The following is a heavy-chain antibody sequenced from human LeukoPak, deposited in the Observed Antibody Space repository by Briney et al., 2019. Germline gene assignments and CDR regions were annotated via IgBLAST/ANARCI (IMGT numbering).Heavy chain of an antibody. D-gene: IGHD2-2*01. CDR2: IRYDGTIK. J-gene: IGHJ4*02. V-gene: IGHV3-30*02. CDR3: EKGFYIVQVPAAQPYFHY. CDR1: GFSFSNYG. Sequence: GSLRLSCTTSGFSFSNYGMHWVRQAPGKGLEWVAFIRYDGTIKSYADSVKGRFTIVRDDFKTTLYLEMHSLNREDTAVYYCEKGFYIVQVPAAQPYFHYWGQGTLVIVSS.